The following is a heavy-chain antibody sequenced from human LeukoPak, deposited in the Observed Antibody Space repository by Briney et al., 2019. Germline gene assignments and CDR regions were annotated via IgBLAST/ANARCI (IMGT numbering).Heavy chain of an antibody. V-gene: IGHV4-38-2*02. D-gene: IGHD1-1*01. CDR3: ARGPDWNDGTGAFDI. CDR2: IYHSGST. J-gene: IGHJ3*02. Sequence: PSETLSLTCTVSGYSISSGCYWGWIRQPPGKGLEWIGSIYHSGSTYYNPSLKSRVTISVDTSKNQFSLKLSSVTAADTAVYYCARGPDWNDGTGAFDIWGQGTMVTVSS. CDR1: GYSISSGCY.